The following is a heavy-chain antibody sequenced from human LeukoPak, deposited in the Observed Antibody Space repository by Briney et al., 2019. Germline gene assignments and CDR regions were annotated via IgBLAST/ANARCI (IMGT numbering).Heavy chain of an antibody. V-gene: IGHV3-7*03. CDR2: INQGGREK. CDR3: ARLVVPPGNRGWYYEH. Sequence: PGGSLRLSCAASGFLPSDYWMSWVRQGPGEGLEWVANINQGGREKYFVDSVKGRFTISRDNAQNSLVLQMNRLRVQDTAIYYCARLVVPPGNRGWYYEHWGQGTLVTVSS. CDR1: GFLPSDYW. D-gene: IGHD2-2*01. J-gene: IGHJ4*02.